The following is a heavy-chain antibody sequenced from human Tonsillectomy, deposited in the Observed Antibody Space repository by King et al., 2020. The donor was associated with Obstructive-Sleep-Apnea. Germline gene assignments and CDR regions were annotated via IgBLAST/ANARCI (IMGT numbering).Heavy chain of an antibody. CDR2: LSFDGDNK. D-gene: IGHD1-1*01. Sequence: HVQLVESGGGVVQPGRSLRLSCAASGFSFSSYGMHWVRQAPGKGLEWVAVLSFDGDNKYYADSVKGRFTISRDNSKNTLYLQMNSLRAEDTAVYYCAKTHSWNSLSGLDYWGQGTLVTVSS. V-gene: IGHV3-30*18. CDR3: AKTHSWNSLSGLDY. CDR1: GFSFSSYG. J-gene: IGHJ4*02.